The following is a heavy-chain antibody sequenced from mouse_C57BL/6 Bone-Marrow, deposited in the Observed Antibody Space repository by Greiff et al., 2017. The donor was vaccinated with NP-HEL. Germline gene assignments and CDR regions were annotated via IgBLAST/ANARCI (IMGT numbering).Heavy chain of an antibody. V-gene: IGHV1-81*01. Sequence: VQLKQSGAELARPGASVKLSCKASGYTFTSYGISWVKQRTGQGLEWIGEIYPRSGNTYYNEKFKGKATLTADKSSSTAYMELRSLTSEDSAVYFCARRGYYGPLAYWGQGTLVTVSA. CDR1: GYTFTSYG. CDR2: IYPRSGNT. J-gene: IGHJ3*01. CDR3: ARRGYYGPLAY. D-gene: IGHD1-1*01.